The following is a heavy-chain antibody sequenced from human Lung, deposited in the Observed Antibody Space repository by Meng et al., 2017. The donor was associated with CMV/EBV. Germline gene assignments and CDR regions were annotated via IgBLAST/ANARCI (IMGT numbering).Heavy chain of an antibody. CDR1: CLRFSSEA. V-gene: IGHV3-30-3*01. CDR3: ARVEWHSLDY. D-gene: IGHD3-3*01. CDR2: KSDEGSNK. Sequence: VRVGADGRGVVHPGRFLSLSCASSCLRFSSEAVHWVRGAAVKGLEWVAVKSDEGSNKYNADSVKSLFTISRDNSENTLYLQMSSLGAEETAGDYCARVEWHSLDYWGQGTLVTVSS. J-gene: IGHJ4*02.